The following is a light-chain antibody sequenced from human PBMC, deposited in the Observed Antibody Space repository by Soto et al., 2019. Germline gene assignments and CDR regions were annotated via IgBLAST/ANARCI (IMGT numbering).Light chain of an antibody. J-gene: IGKJ4*01. Sequence: DIQMTQSPSSLSASVGDRVTITCRASQGISGWLAWYQQKPEIAPKSLVYAASSLHSGVPSSFRGSGSGTDCALAISNLQPEDSATYYCQQYDTYQRTFGGGTKVEFK. CDR2: AAS. V-gene: IGKV1D-16*01. CDR1: QGISGW. CDR3: QQYDTYQRT.